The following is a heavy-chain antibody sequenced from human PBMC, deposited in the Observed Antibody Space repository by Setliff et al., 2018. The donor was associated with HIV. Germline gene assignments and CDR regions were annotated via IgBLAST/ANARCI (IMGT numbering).Heavy chain of an antibody. CDR2: ISGYNGNT. V-gene: IGHV1-18*01. Sequence: ASVKVSCKASGFTFTIYSINWVRQAPGQGLEWMGSISGYNGNTNYAQKFQGRVTMTTDTSTSTAYMELRSLRSDDTAVYYCARGSSSIAAAYPDALDIWGQGTMVTVSS. J-gene: IGHJ3*02. D-gene: IGHD6-13*01. CDR1: GFTFTIYS. CDR3: ARGSSSIAAAYPDALDI.